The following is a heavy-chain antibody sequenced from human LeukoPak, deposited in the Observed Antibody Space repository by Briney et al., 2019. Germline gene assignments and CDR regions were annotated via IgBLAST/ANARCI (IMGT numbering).Heavy chain of an antibody. CDR2: IIPIFGTA. CDR1: GGTFSSYA. Sequence: GASVKVSCKASGGTFSSYAISWVGQAPGQGLDWMGGIIPIFGTANYAQKLQGRVTMTTDTSTSTAYMELRSLRSDDTAVYYCAREPQYYDFWSGPPGDYWGQGTLVTVSS. J-gene: IGHJ4*02. V-gene: IGHV1-69*05. D-gene: IGHD3-3*01. CDR3: AREPQYYDFWSGPPGDY.